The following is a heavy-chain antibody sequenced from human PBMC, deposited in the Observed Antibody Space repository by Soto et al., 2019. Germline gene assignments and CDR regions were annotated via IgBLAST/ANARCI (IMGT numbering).Heavy chain of an antibody. CDR1: GYVFTAYS. D-gene: IGHD2-15*01. Sequence: ASVKVSCKASGYVFTAYSMHWVRQAPGQGLEWMGVVNPSGGSTNYAQKFQGRITMTRDTSTSTVYMDLSSLTSEDTAVYYCAREENCSDGICYSEYFQRWGQGTLVTVSS. CDR3: AREENCSDGICYSEYFQR. V-gene: IGHV1-46*01. CDR2: VNPSGGST. J-gene: IGHJ1*01.